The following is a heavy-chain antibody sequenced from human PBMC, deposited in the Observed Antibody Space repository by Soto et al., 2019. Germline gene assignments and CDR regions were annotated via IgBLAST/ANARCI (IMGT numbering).Heavy chain of an antibody. J-gene: IGHJ6*02. CDR3: ASKSSGSYVVEEDYYGMDV. D-gene: IGHD1-26*01. CDR1: GFTVSSNY. CDR2: IYSGGST. Sequence: GGSLRLSCAASGFTVSSNYMSWVRQAPGKGLEWVSVIYSGGSTYYADSVKGRFTISRDNSKNTLYLQMNSLRAEDTAVYYCASKSSGSYVVEEDYYGMDVWGQGTTVTVSS. V-gene: IGHV3-53*01.